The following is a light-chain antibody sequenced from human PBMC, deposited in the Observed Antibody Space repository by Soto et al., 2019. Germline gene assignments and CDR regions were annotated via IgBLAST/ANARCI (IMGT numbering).Light chain of an antibody. Sequence: EIVLTQSPGTLSLSPVERATLSCRASQSVTSSYLAWYQQRPGQAPRLLIYGASSRATGVPDRFSGSGSGTDFTLTISRLEPEDFGMYYCQQYGSSWTFGQGTKVEFK. CDR2: GAS. CDR3: QQYGSSWT. CDR1: QSVTSSY. J-gene: IGKJ1*01. V-gene: IGKV3-20*01.